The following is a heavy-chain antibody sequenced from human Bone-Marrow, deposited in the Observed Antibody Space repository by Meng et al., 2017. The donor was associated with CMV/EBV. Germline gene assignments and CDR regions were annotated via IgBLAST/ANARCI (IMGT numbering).Heavy chain of an antibody. D-gene: IGHD2-21*01. CDR3: AKYSAVGERLYYFDY. J-gene: IGHJ4*02. V-gene: IGHV3-23*01. CDR1: GLTFSSYG. CDR2: ISASAGGT. Sequence: LSLTCAASGLTFSSYGMSWVRQAPGKGLEWVSAISASAGGTYYADSVKGRFTISRDNAKNTLYLQMNSLRAEDTAVYYCAKYSAVGERLYYFDYWGQGTLVTVSS.